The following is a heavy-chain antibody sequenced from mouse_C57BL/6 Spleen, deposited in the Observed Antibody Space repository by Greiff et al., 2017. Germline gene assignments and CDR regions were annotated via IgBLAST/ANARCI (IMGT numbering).Heavy chain of an antibody. CDR2: IDPENGDT. CDR3: TTRSSDY. D-gene: IGHD1-3*01. Sequence: VQLQQSGAELVRPGASVKLSCTASGFNIKDDYMHWVKQRPEQGLEWIGWIDPENGDTEYASKFQGKATITADTSSNTAYLQLSSLTSEDTAVYYCTTRSSDYWGQGTTLTVSS. CDR1: GFNIKDDY. V-gene: IGHV14-4*01. J-gene: IGHJ2*01.